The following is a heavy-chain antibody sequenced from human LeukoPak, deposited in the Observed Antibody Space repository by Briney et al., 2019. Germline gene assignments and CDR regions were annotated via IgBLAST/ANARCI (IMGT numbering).Heavy chain of an antibody. CDR1: GFDFRNFG. CDR3: ARDTSFNYGAHAMDV. J-gene: IGHJ6*02. V-gene: IGHV3-23*01. Sequence: PGGSLRLSCVGSGFDFRNFGVAWVRQAPGKGLEWVLGISGSGVNTYYADSVKGRFTISRDNSKNTLYLQLNSLRGEDTAIYYCARDTSFNYGAHAMDVWGQGTTVTVSS. CDR2: ISGSGVNT. D-gene: IGHD4/OR15-4a*01.